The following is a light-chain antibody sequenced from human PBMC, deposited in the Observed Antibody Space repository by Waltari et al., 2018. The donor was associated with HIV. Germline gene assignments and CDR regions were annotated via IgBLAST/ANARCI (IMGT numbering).Light chain of an antibody. CDR3: QSYDITLSASVV. Sequence: QSVLTQPPSVSGAPGQRVTISCTGSTSNIGADYDVHWYQQIPGTAPKLLISGNKNRPSGVPDRFSASKSGTSASLTITGFQAEDEADYFCQSYDITLSASVVFGGGTKLTVL. V-gene: IGLV1-40*01. CDR1: TSNIGADYD. J-gene: IGLJ2*01. CDR2: GNK.